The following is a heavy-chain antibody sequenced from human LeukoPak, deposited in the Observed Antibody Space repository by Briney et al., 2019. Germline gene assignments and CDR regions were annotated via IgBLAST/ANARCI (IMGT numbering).Heavy chain of an antibody. D-gene: IGHD6-19*01. J-gene: IGHJ4*02. V-gene: IGHV4-59*12. CDR1: GGSISPYY. CDR3: ARAGGSGLIDY. Sequence: KPSETLSLTCTVSGGSISPYYWSWIRQPPGKGLEWIGYIYYSGSTNYNPSLKSRVTISVDTSKNQFSLKLSSVTAADTAVYYCARAGGSGLIDYWGQGTLVTVSS. CDR2: IYYSGST.